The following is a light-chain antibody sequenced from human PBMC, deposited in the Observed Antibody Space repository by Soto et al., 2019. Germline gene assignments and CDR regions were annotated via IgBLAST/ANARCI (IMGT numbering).Light chain of an antibody. V-gene: IGKV3-20*01. CDR3: QQYGSSPWT. J-gene: IGKJ1*01. CDR2: GAS. CDR1: QSVSSNY. Sequence: EIVLTQSPGTLSLSPGERATLSCRASQSVSSNYLAWYQQKPGQAPRPLIYGASSRATGIPYRFSGSGAGTAFTLTISRLESEDFAVYYCQQYGSSPWTFGQGTKVEIK.